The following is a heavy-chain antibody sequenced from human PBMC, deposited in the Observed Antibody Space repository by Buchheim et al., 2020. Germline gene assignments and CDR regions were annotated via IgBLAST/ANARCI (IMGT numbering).Heavy chain of an antibody. V-gene: IGHV3-30*04. Sequence: QVQLVESGGGVVQPGRSLRLSCAASGFTFSSYAMHWVRQAPGKGLEWVAVISYDGSNKYYADSVKGRFTISRDNSKNTLYLQMNSLRAEDTAVYYCARDLGIAARRSERDWFDPWGQGTL. CDR1: GFTFSSYA. J-gene: IGHJ5*02. D-gene: IGHD6-6*01. CDR3: ARDLGIAARRSERDWFDP. CDR2: ISYDGSNK.